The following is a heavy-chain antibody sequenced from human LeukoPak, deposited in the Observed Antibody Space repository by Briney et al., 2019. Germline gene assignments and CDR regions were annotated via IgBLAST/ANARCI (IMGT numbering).Heavy chain of an antibody. J-gene: IGHJ4*02. V-gene: IGHV3-23*01. Sequence: GASLRLSCAASGFTFSNYAMSWVRQAPGKGLEWVSAILGSGGSTYYADSVKGRFTVSRDNPKSTLYLQMNSLRAEDTALYYCAKWGDYDVLTGYYVPDYWGQGTLVTVSS. CDR3: AKWGDYDVLTGYYVPDY. CDR2: ILGSGGST. CDR1: GFTFSNYA. D-gene: IGHD3-9*01.